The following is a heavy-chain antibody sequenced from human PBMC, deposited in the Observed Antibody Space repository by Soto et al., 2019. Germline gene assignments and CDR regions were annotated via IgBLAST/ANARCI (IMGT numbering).Heavy chain of an antibody. CDR2: INTGNGKT. CDR1: GYTFTYYA. CDR3: VRFSGIPV. J-gene: IGHJ4*02. D-gene: IGHD1-1*01. Sequence: QVQLVQSGPEVKKPGASVKVSCKTSGYTFTYYALHWVRQAPGQGLEWMGWINTGNGKTKYSQNLQGRLTITRDTSATTLYMELSSLRSEDTTVYYCVRFSGIPVWGQGTLVTVSS. V-gene: IGHV1-3*04.